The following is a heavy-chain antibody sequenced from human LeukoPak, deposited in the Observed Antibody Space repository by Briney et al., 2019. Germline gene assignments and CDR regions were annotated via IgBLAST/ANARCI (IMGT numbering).Heavy chain of an antibody. J-gene: IGHJ4*02. CDR3: ARGSWDGSSWYSETMYYFDY. Sequence: GASVKVSCKASGYTFTGYYMHWVRQAPGQGLEWMGWINPNSGGTNYAQKFQGWVTMTRDTSISTAYMELSRLRSDDTAVYYCARGSWDGSSWYSETMYYFDYWGQGTLVTVSS. D-gene: IGHD6-13*01. V-gene: IGHV1-2*04. CDR1: GYTFTGYY. CDR2: INPNSGGT.